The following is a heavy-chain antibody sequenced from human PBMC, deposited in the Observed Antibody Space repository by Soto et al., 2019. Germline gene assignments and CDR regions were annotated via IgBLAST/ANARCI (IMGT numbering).Heavy chain of an antibody. D-gene: IGHD3-22*01. J-gene: IGHJ5*02. CDR2: IYYIGST. CDR1: GGSISSGDYY. V-gene: IGHV4-30-4*01. CDR3: ARSYYYDSSGYRWFDP. Sequence: PSETLSLTCTVSGGSISSGDYYWSWIRQPPGKGLEWIGYIYYIGSTYYNPSPKSRVTISVDTSKNQFSLKLSSVTAADSAVYYCARSYYYDSSGYRWFDPWGQGTLVTVSS.